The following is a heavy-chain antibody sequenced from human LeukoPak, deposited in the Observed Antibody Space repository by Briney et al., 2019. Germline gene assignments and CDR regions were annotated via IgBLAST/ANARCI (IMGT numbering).Heavy chain of an antibody. CDR2: ISSSGSTI. CDR1: GFTFSSYS. Sequence: GGPLRLSCAASGFTFSSYSMNWVRQAPGKGLEWVSYISSSGSTIYYADSVRGRFTISRDNAKNSLYLQMNSLRAEDTAVYYCARETSYSSGDWFDPWGQGTLVTVSS. J-gene: IGHJ5*02. V-gene: IGHV3-48*04. D-gene: IGHD6-19*01. CDR3: ARETSYSSGDWFDP.